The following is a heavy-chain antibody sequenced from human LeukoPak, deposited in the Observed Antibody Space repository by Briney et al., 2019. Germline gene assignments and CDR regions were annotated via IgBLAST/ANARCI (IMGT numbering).Heavy chain of an antibody. Sequence: PSQTLSLTCTVPGGSISSGDYYWSWIRQPPGKGLEWIGNIYHSGSTNYNPSLKSRVTISVDTSKNQFSLKLTSVTAADTAVYYCARDTHLVYWGQGTLVTVSS. D-gene: IGHD5-18*01. CDR2: IYHSGST. V-gene: IGHV4-30-4*08. CDR1: GGSISSGDYY. J-gene: IGHJ4*02. CDR3: ARDTHLVY.